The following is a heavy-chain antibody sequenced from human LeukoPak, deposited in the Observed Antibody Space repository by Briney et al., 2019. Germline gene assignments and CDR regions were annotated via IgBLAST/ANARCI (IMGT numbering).Heavy chain of an antibody. J-gene: IGHJ3*02. CDR2: ISSSSSYI. D-gene: IGHD3-10*01. CDR3: ARGPPYYYGSGSYGGAFDI. V-gene: IGHV3-21*01. CDR1: GFTFSSYS. Sequence: GGSLRLSCAASGFTFSSYSMNWVRQAPGKGLEWVSSISSSSSYIYYADSVKGRFTISRDNAKNSLYLQMNSLRAEDTAVYYCARGPPYYYGSGSYGGAFDIWGQGTMVTVSS.